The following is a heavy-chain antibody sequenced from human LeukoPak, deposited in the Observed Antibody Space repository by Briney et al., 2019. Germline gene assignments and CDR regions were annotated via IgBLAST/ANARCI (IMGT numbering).Heavy chain of an antibody. CDR2: IYHSGST. V-gene: IGHV4-38-2*01. CDR3: ARSVERWLHFWY. D-gene: IGHD5-24*01. Sequence: KTSETLSLTCAVSGYSISSGYYWGWIRQPPGQGLEWIGSIYHSGSTYYNPSLKSRVTISVDTSKNQFSLKLSSVTAADTAVYYCARSVERWLHFWYWGQGTLVTVSS. J-gene: IGHJ4*02. CDR1: GYSISSGYY.